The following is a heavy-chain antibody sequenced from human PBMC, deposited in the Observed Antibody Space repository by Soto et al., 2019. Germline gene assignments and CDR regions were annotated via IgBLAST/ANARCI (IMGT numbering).Heavy chain of an antibody. Sequence: QVQLQESGPGLVKPSQTLSLTCTVSGDSISSGDYYWSWIRQPPGKGLEWIGYIYYSGSTYYNPSLKSRLTISVDTSKNQFSLKLSSVSAADTAVYYCARDIVLVPFFFGYYGMDVWGQGTTVTVSS. CDR1: GDSISSGDYY. V-gene: IGHV4-30-4*01. CDR3: ARDIVLVPFFFGYYGMDV. CDR2: IYYSGST. D-gene: IGHD2-2*01. J-gene: IGHJ6*02.